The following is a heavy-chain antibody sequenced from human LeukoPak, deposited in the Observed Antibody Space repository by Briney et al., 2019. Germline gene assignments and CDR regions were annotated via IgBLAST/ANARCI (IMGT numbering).Heavy chain of an antibody. CDR1: GGSISSSSYY. D-gene: IGHD1-26*01. Sequence: TSETLSLTCTVSGGSISSSSYYWGWIRQPDGKGLEWIGRIQTSGSTNYNPSLKSRVTLSVDTSKKQFSLKLSSVTAADTAVYYCARGHSGSYPGLFENWGQGTLVTVSS. V-gene: IGHV4-61*02. CDR2: IQTSGST. J-gene: IGHJ4*02. CDR3: ARGHSGSYPGLFEN.